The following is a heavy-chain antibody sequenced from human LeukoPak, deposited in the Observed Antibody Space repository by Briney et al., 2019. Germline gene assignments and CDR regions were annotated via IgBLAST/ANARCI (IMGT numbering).Heavy chain of an antibody. CDR2: ISNTGDII. V-gene: IGHV3-48*03. Sequence: GGSLRLSCAASGFTFSNYEMNWVRQAPGKGVEWFSHISNTGDIIHYADSVEGRFTISRDNAKNSLSLQMNSLRAEDTAVYYCAKDATAVVGTVYMDVWGTGTTVTISS. CDR3: AKDATAVVGTVYMDV. CDR1: GFTFSNYE. J-gene: IGHJ6*03. D-gene: IGHD6-13*01.